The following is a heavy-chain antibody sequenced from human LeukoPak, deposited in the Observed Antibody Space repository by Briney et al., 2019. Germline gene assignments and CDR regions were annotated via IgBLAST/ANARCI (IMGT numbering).Heavy chain of an antibody. J-gene: IGHJ1*01. CDR1: GFTFSSYW. Sequence: PGGSLRLSCAASGFTFSSYWMHWVRQAPGKGLVWVSRINSDGSGTSYADSVKGRFTISRDNAKNTLYLQMNSLRAEDTAVYYCARDSGYYDSSGYYYRGYFQHWGQGTLVTVSS. V-gene: IGHV3-74*01. D-gene: IGHD3-22*01. CDR3: ARDSGYYDSSGYYYRGYFQH. CDR2: INSDGSGT.